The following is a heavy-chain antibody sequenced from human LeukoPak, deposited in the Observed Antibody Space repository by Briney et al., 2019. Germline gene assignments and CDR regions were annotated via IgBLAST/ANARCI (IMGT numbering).Heavy chain of an antibody. V-gene: IGHV3-21*01. CDR1: GSTFSSYS. D-gene: IGHD3-3*01. J-gene: IGHJ4*02. CDR3: ARDWSGYVDY. Sequence: PGGSLRLSCAASGSTFSSYSMNWVRQAPGKGLEWVSSISSSSSYIYYADSVKGRFTISRDNAKNSLYLQMNSLRAEDTAVYYCARDWSGYVDYWGQGTLVTVSS. CDR2: ISSSSSYI.